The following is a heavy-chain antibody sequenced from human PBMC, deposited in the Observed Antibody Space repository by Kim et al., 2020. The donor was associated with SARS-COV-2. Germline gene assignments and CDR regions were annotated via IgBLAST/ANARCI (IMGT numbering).Heavy chain of an antibody. Sequence: YADSVKGQIAPSRDTSRNPPYFQRTSLRAEDTAVYYCARLESSSWYYFDYWGQGTLVTVSS. D-gene: IGHD6-13*01. V-gene: IGHV3-53*01. CDR3: ARLESSSWYYFDY. J-gene: IGHJ4*02.